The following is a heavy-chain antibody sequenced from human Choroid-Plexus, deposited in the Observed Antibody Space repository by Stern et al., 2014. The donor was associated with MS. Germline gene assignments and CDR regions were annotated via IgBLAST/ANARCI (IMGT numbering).Heavy chain of an antibody. D-gene: IGHD6-13*01. CDR1: GYSFTSYW. J-gene: IGHJ3*02. V-gene: IGHV5-51*01. CDR3: ARRVAAAGDAFDI. CDR2: IYPGDADT. Sequence: EVQLVESGAEVKKPGESLKISCKGSGYSFTSYWIGWVRQMPGKGLEWMGIIYPGDADTRYSPSFQGQVTISADKSISTAYLQWSSLKASDTAMYYCARRVAAAGDAFDIWGQGTMVTVSS.